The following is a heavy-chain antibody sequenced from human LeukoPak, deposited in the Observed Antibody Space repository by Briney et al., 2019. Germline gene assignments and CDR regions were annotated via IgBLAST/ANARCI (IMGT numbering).Heavy chain of an antibody. CDR1: GFSFSDSY. D-gene: IGHD2/OR15-2a*01. J-gene: IGHJ3*02. Sequence: GGSLRLSCAASGFSFSDSYMSWVRQAPGQGLEWLSYIKSSDTSTFYADSVKGRFTVSRDNAKNSLYLQMNSLRAEDTAVYYCARRGNMSSHAFDIWGQGTVVTVSS. CDR2: IKSSDTST. V-gene: IGHV3-11*01. CDR3: ARRGNMSSHAFDI.